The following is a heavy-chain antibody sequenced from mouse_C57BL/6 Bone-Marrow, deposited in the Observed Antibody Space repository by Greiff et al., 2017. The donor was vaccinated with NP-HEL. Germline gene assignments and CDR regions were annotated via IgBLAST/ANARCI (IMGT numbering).Heavy chain of an antibody. Sequence: QVQLQESGPGLVAPSQSLSLTCTVSGFSLTRYGVNWGCPPPGKGLEGLGVIWGDGSTNYHSALISRLSISKDNSKSQVFLKLNSLQTDDTATYYCAKGGLLSYWGQGTTLTVSS. V-gene: IGHV2-3*01. CDR3: AKGGLLSY. J-gene: IGHJ2*01. D-gene: IGHD2-13*01. CDR1: GFSLTRYG. CDR2: IWGDGST.